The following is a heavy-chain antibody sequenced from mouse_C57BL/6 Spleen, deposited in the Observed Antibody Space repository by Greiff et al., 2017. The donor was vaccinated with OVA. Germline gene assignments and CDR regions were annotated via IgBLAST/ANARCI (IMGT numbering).Heavy chain of an antibody. D-gene: IGHD2-4*01. V-gene: IGHV5-9-1*02. CDR2: ISSGGGYI. Sequence: EVKLVESGEGLVKPGGSLKLSCAASGFTFSSYAMSWVRQTPEKRLEWVAYISSGGGYIYYADTVKGRFTISRDNARNTLYLQMSSLKSEDTAMYYCTRGEITNYYAMDYWGQGTSVTVSS. CDR1: GFTFSSYA. J-gene: IGHJ4*01. CDR3: TRGEITNYYAMDY.